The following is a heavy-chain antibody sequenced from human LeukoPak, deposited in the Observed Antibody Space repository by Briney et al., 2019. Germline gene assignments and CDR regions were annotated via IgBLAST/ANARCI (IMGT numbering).Heavy chain of an antibody. CDR3: ARGPHYDFWRGYYCDY. J-gene: IGHJ4*02. CDR1: GYTFTDYY. CDR2: VDPEDGET. V-gene: IGHV1-69-2*01. Sequence: ASVKVSCKVSGYTFTDYYMHWVQQAPGKGLEWMGLVDPEDGETIYAEKFQGRVTITADTSTDTAYMELSSLRSEDTAVYYCARGPHYDFWRGYYCDYWGQGTLVTVSS. D-gene: IGHD3-3*01.